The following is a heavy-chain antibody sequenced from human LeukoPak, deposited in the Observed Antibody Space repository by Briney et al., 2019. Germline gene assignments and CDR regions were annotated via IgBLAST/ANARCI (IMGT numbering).Heavy chain of an antibody. J-gene: IGHJ6*02. V-gene: IGHV3-7*03. CDR2: IKQDGSEK. Sequence: GGSLRLSCAASGFTFSSYWMSWVRQAPGKGLEWVANIKQDGSEKYYVDSVKGRFAISRDNAKNSLYLQMSNLRAEDTAVYFCARGGGLDVWGQGATVTVSS. D-gene: IGHD3-16*01. CDR3: ARGGGLDV. CDR1: GFTFSSYW.